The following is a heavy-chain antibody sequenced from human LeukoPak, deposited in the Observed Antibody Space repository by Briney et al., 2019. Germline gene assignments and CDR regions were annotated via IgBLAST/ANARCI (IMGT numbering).Heavy chain of an antibody. CDR3: ARGPADAFDI. Sequence: GGSLRLSCSASGFTVSSNYMSWVRQAPGKGLEWVSIIYSGGSSYYADSVKGRFTLSRDNSKNTLFLQMNSLRVEDTAMYYCARGPADAFDIWGQGTMVIVSS. CDR1: GFTVSSNY. V-gene: IGHV3-66*01. CDR2: IYSGGSS. J-gene: IGHJ3*02.